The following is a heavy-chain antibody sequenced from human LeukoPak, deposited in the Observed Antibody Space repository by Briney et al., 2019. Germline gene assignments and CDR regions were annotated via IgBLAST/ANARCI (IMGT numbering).Heavy chain of an antibody. CDR2: ISSSSSYI. V-gene: IGHV3-21*01. Sequence: GGSLRLSCAASGFTFSSYSVNWVRQAPGKGLEWVSSISSSSSYIYYADSVKGRFTISRDNAKNSLYLQMNSLRAEDTAVYYCARVRAVVTPFDYWGQGTLVTVSS. J-gene: IGHJ4*02. CDR3: ARVRAVVTPFDY. D-gene: IGHD4-23*01. CDR1: GFTFSSYS.